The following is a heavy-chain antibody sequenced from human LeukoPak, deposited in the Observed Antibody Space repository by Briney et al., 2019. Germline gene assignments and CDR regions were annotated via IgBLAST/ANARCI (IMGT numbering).Heavy chain of an antibody. CDR2: ISAYNGNT. J-gene: IGHJ4*02. CDR1: GYTFTNYG. CDR3: ARAGPGSGWCFDY. Sequence: ASVKVSCKASGYTFTNYGISWVRQAPGQGLEWMGWISAYNGNTRYAQKFQGRVAMTTDTSTTTAYMELRGLRFNDTAVYYCARAGPGSGWCFDYWGQGTLVTVSS. D-gene: IGHD6-19*01. V-gene: IGHV1-18*01.